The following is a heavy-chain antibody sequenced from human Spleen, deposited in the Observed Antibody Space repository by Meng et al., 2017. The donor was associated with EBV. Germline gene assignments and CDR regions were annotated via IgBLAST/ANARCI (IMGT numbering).Heavy chain of an antibody. CDR1: GVDYNDYS. J-gene: IGHJ1*01. Sequence: EVQLVESGGGLVKRGGSVRLACAASGVDYNDYSMNRVRQAPGKGLEWVSSITGGSSYIYYADSMKGRFTISRDNAKNSLYLQMHSLRAEDTAVYYCARGHYYDSSGFHHWGQGTLVTVSS. CDR3: ARGHYYDSSGFHH. D-gene: IGHD3-22*01. V-gene: IGHV3-21*01. CDR2: ITGGSSYI.